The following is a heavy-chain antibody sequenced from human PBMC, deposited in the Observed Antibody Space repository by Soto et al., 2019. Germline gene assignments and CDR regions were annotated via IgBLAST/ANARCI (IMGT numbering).Heavy chain of an antibody. Sequence: GASVKVSCKAPGYTFTGCYMHWVRQAPGQGLEWMGWINPNSGGTNYAQKFQGWVTMTRDTSISTAYMELSRLRSDDTAVYYCARGETSYYDFWSGYYFYWFDPWGQGTLVTVSS. D-gene: IGHD3-3*01. J-gene: IGHJ5*02. V-gene: IGHV1-2*04. CDR2: INPNSGGT. CDR1: GYTFTGCY. CDR3: ARGETSYYDFWSGYYFYWFDP.